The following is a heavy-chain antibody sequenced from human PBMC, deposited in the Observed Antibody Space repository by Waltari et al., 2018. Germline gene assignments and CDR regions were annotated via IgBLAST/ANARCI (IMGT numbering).Heavy chain of an antibody. D-gene: IGHD5-12*01. V-gene: IGHV4-39*01. J-gene: IGHJ3*01. CDR2: VSYIGAT. Sequence: QLQLRESGPGLVKPSEPLSLPCSLLGGSISSNRHYWGWLRQSPGQGLEWLGTVSYIGATYTSPSLKSRVTISRDTSKNQLSLILDSVTASDTAVYYCATYIGASIGTAAFDVWGQGTMVTVYS. CDR1: GGSISSNRHY. CDR3: ATYIGASIGTAAFDV.